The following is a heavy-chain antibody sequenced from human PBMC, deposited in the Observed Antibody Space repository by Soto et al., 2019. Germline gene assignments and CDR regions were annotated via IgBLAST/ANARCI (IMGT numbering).Heavy chain of an antibody. Sequence: SSETLSLTCAVYGGSFSGYYWSWIRQPPGKGLKWIGEINHSGSTNYNPSLKSRVTISVDTSKNQFSLKLSSVTAADMAVYYCASPGSRELRYYYGMDVWGQGTTVTVSS. V-gene: IGHV4-34*01. D-gene: IGHD6-13*01. CDR1: GGSFSGYY. J-gene: IGHJ6*02. CDR2: INHSGST. CDR3: ASPGSRELRYYYGMDV.